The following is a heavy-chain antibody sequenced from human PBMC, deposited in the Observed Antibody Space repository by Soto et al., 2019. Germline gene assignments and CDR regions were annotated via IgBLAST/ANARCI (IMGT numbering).Heavy chain of an antibody. CDR2: ISNSGSNI. J-gene: IGHJ4*02. V-gene: IGHV3-48*02. CDR1: GFTFSSHS. Sequence: EVQLVESGGGLVQPGGSLRLSCAASGFTFSSHSMNWVRQAPGKGLEWVSYISNSGSNIYYADSVKGRFTISRDNAKNSLYMQMNSLRDEDTAVCYCARDPYSSSTVTIFDYWGQGTLVTVSS. CDR3: ARDPYSSSTVTIFDY. D-gene: IGHD4-17*01.